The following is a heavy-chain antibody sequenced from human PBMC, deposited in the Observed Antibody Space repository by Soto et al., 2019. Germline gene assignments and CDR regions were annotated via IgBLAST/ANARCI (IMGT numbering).Heavy chain of an antibody. CDR1: GFTFSSYS. D-gene: IGHD3-22*01. J-gene: IGHJ4*02. Sequence: GGSLRLSCAASGFTFSSYSMNWVRQAPGKGLEWVSYISSSSSTIYYADSVKGRFTISRDNAKNSLYLQMNSLRAEDTAVYYCGRGFGLYYDSSGYFDYWGQGTLVTVSS. V-gene: IGHV3-48*04. CDR2: ISSSSSTI. CDR3: GRGFGLYYDSSGYFDY.